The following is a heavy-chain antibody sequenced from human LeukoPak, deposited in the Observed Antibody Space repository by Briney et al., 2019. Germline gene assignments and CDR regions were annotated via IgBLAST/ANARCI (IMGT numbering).Heavy chain of an antibody. CDR2: ISAYNGNT. D-gene: IGHD1-26*01. V-gene: IGHV1-18*01. Sequence: GASVKVSCKASGYTFTSYGISWVRQAPGQGLEWMGWISAYNGNTNYAQKLQGRVTMTRDTSISTAYMELSRLRSDDTAVYYCARGSIEGATFDYFDYWGQGTLVTVSS. J-gene: IGHJ4*02. CDR1: GYTFTSYG. CDR3: ARGSIEGATFDYFDY.